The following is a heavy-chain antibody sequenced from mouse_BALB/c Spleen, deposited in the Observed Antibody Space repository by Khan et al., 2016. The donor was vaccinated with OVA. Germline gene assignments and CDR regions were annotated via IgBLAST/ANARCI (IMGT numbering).Heavy chain of an antibody. Sequence: QVQLKESGPGLVAPSQSLSITCTVYGYSLTRYGVHWVRQPPGKGLEWLGLIWAGGSTNHNWALMSRLSISLDNPKRLVFLIMNSLQTDDTALYYCARSKYPARYWGQGTTLTVSS. D-gene: IGHD3-3*01. CDR2: IWAGGST. V-gene: IGHV2-9*02. CDR3: ARSKYPARY. J-gene: IGHJ2*01. CDR1: GYSLTRYG.